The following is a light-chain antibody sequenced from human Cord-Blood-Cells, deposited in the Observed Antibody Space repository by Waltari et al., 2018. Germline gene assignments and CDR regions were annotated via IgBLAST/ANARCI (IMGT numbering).Light chain of an antibody. V-gene: IGLV1-44*01. CDR1: SSNIGSNT. Sequence: QPSLTQPPSASGTPGQMVTLSCSGSSSNIGSNTVNWYQQLPGTAPKLLIYSNNPRPSGVPDRFSGSKSGTSASLAISGLQPEDEADYYCAAWDDSLNGWVFGGGT. J-gene: IGLJ3*02. CDR2: SNN. CDR3: AAWDDSLNGWV.